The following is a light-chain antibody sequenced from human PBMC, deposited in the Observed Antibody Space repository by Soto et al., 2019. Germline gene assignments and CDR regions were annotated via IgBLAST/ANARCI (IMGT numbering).Light chain of an antibody. CDR2: KAS. CDR3: QQYETDWWT. V-gene: IGKV1-5*03. Sequence: DIQMTQSPSTLSASVGDRVTITCRASQTIDSWLAWYQQRPGKPPNLLIYKASTLESGVPSRFSGSGSGTEFTLTISSLQPDDFATYYCQQYETDWWTFGQGTKVDI. J-gene: IGKJ1*01. CDR1: QTIDSW.